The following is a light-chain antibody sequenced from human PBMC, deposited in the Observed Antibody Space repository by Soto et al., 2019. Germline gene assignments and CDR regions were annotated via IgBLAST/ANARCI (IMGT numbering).Light chain of an antibody. Sequence: QSALTQPASVSVSPGQSISLSCTGSSSDVGGYNYVSWYQQHPGEAPKLLIYEVTHRPSGVSDRFSGSKSGSTASLTISGLQTDDEADYYCTSWTTNNSPYVFGTGTKVTVL. J-gene: IGLJ1*01. CDR1: SSDVGGYNY. CDR2: EVT. V-gene: IGLV2-14*03. CDR3: TSWTTNNSPYV.